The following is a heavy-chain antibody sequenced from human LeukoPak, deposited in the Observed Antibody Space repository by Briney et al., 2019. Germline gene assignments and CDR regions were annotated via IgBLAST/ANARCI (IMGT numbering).Heavy chain of an antibody. Sequence: ASVKVSCKASGYTFTGYYMHSVRQAPGQGLEWMGWINPNSGGTNYAQKFQGRVTMTRDTSISTAYMELSRLRSDDTAVYYCARSITMVRGVIIGIDYWGQGTLVTVSS. CDR1: GYTFTGYY. CDR2: INPNSGGT. CDR3: ARSITMVRGVIIGIDY. J-gene: IGHJ4*02. V-gene: IGHV1-2*02. D-gene: IGHD3-10*01.